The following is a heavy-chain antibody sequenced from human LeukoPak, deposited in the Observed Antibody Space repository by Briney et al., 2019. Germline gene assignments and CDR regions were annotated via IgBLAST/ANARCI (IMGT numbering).Heavy chain of an antibody. CDR1: GITFNKYW. CDR3: TRYNNDHFDY. Sequence: GGSLRLSCVASGITFNKYWMIWVRQTPGKGLEWVAVIAYDGSRAFYADSVKGRFTISRDNSKNTMSVQMDDLRAEDTAVYYCTRYNNDHFDYWGQGTLVTVSS. D-gene: IGHD1-14*01. V-gene: IGHV3-33*07. CDR2: IAYDGSRA. J-gene: IGHJ4*02.